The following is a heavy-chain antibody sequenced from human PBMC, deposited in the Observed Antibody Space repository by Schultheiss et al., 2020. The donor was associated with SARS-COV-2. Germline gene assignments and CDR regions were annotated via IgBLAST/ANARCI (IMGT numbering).Heavy chain of an antibody. V-gene: IGHV1-46*03. CDR3: TRLGILTGGDY. D-gene: IGHD3-9*01. CDR2: INPSGGST. Sequence: ASVKVSCKASGYTFTSYYMHWVRQAPGQGLEWMGIINPSGGSTSYAQKFQGRVTMTRDTSTSTVYMELSRLRSDDTAVYYCTRLGILTGGDYWGQGTLVTVSS. J-gene: IGHJ4*02. CDR1: GYTFTSYY.